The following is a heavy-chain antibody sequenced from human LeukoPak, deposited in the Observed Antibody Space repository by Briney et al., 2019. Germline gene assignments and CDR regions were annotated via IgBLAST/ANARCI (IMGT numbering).Heavy chain of an antibody. D-gene: IGHD3-9*01. V-gene: IGHV3-33*01. CDR2: IWYDGSNK. J-gene: IGHJ4*02. Sequence: GGSLRLSCAATGFTFSSYGMHWVRQAPGKGLEWVAVIWYDGSNKYYADSVKGRFTISRDNSKNTLYLQMNSLRAEDTAVYYCARVKVRYFDWAPIDYWGQGTLVTASS. CDR3: ARVKVRYFDWAPIDY. CDR1: GFTFSSYG.